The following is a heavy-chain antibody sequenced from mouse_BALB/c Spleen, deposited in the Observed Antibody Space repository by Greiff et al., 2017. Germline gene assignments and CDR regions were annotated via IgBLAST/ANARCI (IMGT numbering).Heavy chain of an antibody. Sequence: QVQLQQPGAELVRPGASVKLSCKASGYTFTSYWINWVKQRPGQGLEWIGNIYPSDSYTNYNQKFKDKATLTVDKSSSTAYMQLSSPTSEDSAVYYCTTGYGYDGAMDYWGQGTSVTVSS. V-gene: IGHV1-69*02. D-gene: IGHD1-2*01. CDR3: TTGYGYDGAMDY. CDR2: IYPSDSYT. J-gene: IGHJ4*01. CDR1: GYTFTSYW.